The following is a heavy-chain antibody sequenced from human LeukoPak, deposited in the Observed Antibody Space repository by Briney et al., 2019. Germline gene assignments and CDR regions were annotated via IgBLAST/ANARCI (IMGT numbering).Heavy chain of an antibody. V-gene: IGHV1-69*05. Sequence: ASVKVSCKASGGTFSRHAISWVRQAPGQGLEWMGGIIPIFGTANYAQKFQDRVTITTDESTSTAYMELSSLRPEDTAVYYCARGPSDDYGGYNAFDIWGQGTMVTVSS. CDR3: ARGPSDDYGGYNAFDI. J-gene: IGHJ3*02. D-gene: IGHD4-17*01. CDR1: GGTFSRHA. CDR2: IIPIFGTA.